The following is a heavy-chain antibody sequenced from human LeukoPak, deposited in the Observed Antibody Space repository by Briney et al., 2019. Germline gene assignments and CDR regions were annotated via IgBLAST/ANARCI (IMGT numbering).Heavy chain of an antibody. CDR3: ARQPYSSSSDY. CDR1: GGSISSSSYY. CDR2: IYYSGST. J-gene: IGHJ4*02. V-gene: IGHV4-39*01. D-gene: IGHD6-6*01. Sequence: SETLSLTCTVSGGSISSSSYYWGWIRQPPGKGLEWIGSIYYSGSTYYNPSLKSRVTISVDTSKNQFSLKLSSVTAADTAVYYCARQPYSSSSDYWGQGTLVTVSS.